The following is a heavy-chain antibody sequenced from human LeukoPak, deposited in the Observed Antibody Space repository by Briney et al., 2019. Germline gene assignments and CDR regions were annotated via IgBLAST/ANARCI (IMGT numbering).Heavy chain of an antibody. J-gene: IGHJ3*02. V-gene: IGHV1-24*01. CDR3: ATGGYYDRSGYFHDAFDI. CDR1: GYTLTELS. Sequence: ASVKVSCKVSGYTLTELSMHWVRQAPGKGLEWMGGFDPEDGETIYAQKFQGRVTMTEDTSTDTAYMELSSLRSEDTAVYYCATGGYYDRSGYFHDAFDIWGQGTMVTVSS. CDR2: FDPEDGET. D-gene: IGHD3-22*01.